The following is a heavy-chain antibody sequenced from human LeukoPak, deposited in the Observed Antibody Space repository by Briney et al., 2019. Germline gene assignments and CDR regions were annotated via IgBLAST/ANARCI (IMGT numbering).Heavy chain of an antibody. D-gene: IGHD3-10*01. CDR2: ISGSGSST. CDR1: GFTFSSYA. Sequence: GGSLRLSCAASGFTFSSYAISWVRQAPGKGLEWVSAISGSGSSTYYADSVKGRFTISRDNSKSTLCLQMNSLRAEDTALYYCAKDMAMDVWGQGTTVTVSS. J-gene: IGHJ6*02. V-gene: IGHV3-23*01. CDR3: AKDMAMDV.